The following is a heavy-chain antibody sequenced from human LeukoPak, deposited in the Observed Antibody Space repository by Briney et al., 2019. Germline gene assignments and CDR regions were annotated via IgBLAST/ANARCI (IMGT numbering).Heavy chain of an antibody. Sequence: ASVKVSCKASGYTFTSYGISWVRQAPGQGLEWMGWISAYNGNTNYAQKLQGRVTMTTDTSTSTAYMELRSLRSDDTAVYYCARDRGPSSSWYSLGGHFQHWGQGTLVTVSS. CDR1: GYTFTSYG. V-gene: IGHV1-18*01. CDR3: ARDRGPSSSWYSLGGHFQH. D-gene: IGHD6-13*01. CDR2: ISAYNGNT. J-gene: IGHJ1*01.